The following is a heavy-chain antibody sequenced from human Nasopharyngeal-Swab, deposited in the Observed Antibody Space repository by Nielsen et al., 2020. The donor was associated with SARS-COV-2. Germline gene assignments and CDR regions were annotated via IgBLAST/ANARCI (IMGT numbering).Heavy chain of an antibody. Sequence: SETLSLTCTVSGGSISSYYWSWIRQPPGKGLEWIGYIYYSGSTNYNPSLKSRVTISVDTSKNQFSLKLSSVTAADTAVYYCARDHTYDFWSGYPSYGMDVWGQGTTVTVSS. CDR3: ARDHTYDFWSGYPSYGMDV. CDR2: IYYSGST. D-gene: IGHD3-3*01. V-gene: IGHV4-59*13. J-gene: IGHJ6*02. CDR1: GGSISSYY.